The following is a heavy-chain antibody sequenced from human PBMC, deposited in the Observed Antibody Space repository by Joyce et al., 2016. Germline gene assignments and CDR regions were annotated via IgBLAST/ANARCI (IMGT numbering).Heavy chain of an antibody. Sequence: QVQLVQSGAEVKKPGSSVKVSCKSSGGSFRNNALSWVRPAPGQGLEWMGGIMPTFTSANYAQKFKGRVTITADVSTSTTYMELSSLRSEDTAVYYCARGVQHLDYWGQGTHVTVSS. V-gene: IGHV1-69*01. CDR3: ARGVQHLDY. CDR1: GGSFRNNA. D-gene: IGHD3-10*01. J-gene: IGHJ4*02. CDR2: IMPTFTSA.